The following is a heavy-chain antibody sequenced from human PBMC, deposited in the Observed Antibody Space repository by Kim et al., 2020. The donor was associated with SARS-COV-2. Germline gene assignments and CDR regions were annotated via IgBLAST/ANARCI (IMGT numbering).Heavy chain of an antibody. V-gene: IGHV3-13*01. CDR2: ISTSSES. Sequence: GGSLRLSCAASGFTFSDYDMHWVRQATGKGLEWVSGISTSSESYYVGSVQGRFTISRENGKNSLYLQMNNLRAGDTAVYYCVRGIAAAYPYFNYWGQGTLVTVSS. D-gene: IGHD6-13*01. CDR1: GFTFSDYD. J-gene: IGHJ4*02. CDR3: VRGIAAAYPYFNY.